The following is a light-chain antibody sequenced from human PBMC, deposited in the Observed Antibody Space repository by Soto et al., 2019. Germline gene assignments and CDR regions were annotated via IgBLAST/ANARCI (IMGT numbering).Light chain of an antibody. CDR3: GTWDGSLRV. Sequence: QSVLTQPPSVSAAPGQKVTISCSGSSSNIGNNFVSWYQQFPGTAPKLLIYENNKRPSGIPDRFSGSKSGTSATLGITGLQTGDEADYYCGTWDGSLRVFGGGTQLTVL. J-gene: IGLJ3*02. CDR1: SSNIGNNF. V-gene: IGLV1-51*02. CDR2: ENN.